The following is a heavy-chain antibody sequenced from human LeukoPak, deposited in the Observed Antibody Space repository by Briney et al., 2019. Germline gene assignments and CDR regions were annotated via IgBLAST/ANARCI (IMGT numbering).Heavy chain of an antibody. V-gene: IGHV3-53*01. Sequence: GGSLRLSCAVSGFTVSSNYMSWVRQAPGKGLEWVSVIYDGGSTDYTESVKGRFTISRDNSKNTLYLQMNSLRAEDTAVYYCARDWGYCSSTSCHVFDYWGQGTLVTVSS. CDR1: GFTVSSNY. D-gene: IGHD2-2*01. CDR2: IYDGGST. J-gene: IGHJ4*02. CDR3: ARDWGYCSSTSCHVFDY.